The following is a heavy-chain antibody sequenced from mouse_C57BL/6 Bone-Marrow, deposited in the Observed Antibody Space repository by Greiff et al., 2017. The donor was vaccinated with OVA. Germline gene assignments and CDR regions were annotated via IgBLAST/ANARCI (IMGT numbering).Heavy chain of an antibody. CDR2: IYPRSGNT. Sequence: QVQLQQSGAELARPGASVKLSCKASGYTFTSYGISWVKQRTGQGLEWIGEIYPRSGNTYYNEKFKGKATLTADKSSSTAYMELRSLTSEDSAVYYCARDQLSWFAYWGQGTLVTVSA. CDR3: ARDQLSWFAY. V-gene: IGHV1-81*01. D-gene: IGHD4-1*02. CDR1: GYTFTSYG. J-gene: IGHJ3*01.